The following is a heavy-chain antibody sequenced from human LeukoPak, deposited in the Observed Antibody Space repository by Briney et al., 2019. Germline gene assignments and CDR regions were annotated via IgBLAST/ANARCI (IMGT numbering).Heavy chain of an antibody. Sequence: GGSLRLSCAASGFTFSSYSMNWVRQAPGKGLEWVSSISSSSSYIYYADSVKGRFTISRDNAKNSLYLQMNSLRAEDTAVYSCARDLLWFGESDAFDIWGQGTMVTVSS. CDR3: ARDLLWFGESDAFDI. J-gene: IGHJ3*02. D-gene: IGHD3-10*01. V-gene: IGHV3-21*01. CDR1: GFTFSSYS. CDR2: ISSSSSYI.